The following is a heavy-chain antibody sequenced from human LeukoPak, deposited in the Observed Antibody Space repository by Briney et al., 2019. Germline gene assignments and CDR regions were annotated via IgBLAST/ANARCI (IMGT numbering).Heavy chain of an antibody. CDR2: IHYSGST. J-gene: IGHJ3*02. CDR3: ARSRSSSWWFAFDI. D-gene: IGHD6-13*01. V-gene: IGHV4-59*01. CDR1: GDSITSYY. Sequence: SETLSLTCTVSGDSITSYYWSWVRQPPGKGLEWIGYIHYSGSTNYNPSLESRVTISVDTSKNQFSLKLSSVTAADTAVYYCARSRSSSWWFAFDIWGQGTMVTVSS.